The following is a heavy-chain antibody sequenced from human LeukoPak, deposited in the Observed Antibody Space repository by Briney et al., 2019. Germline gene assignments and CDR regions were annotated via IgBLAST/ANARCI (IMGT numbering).Heavy chain of an antibody. D-gene: IGHD6-6*01. V-gene: IGHV3-23*01. Sequence: GGSLRPSCAPSGFTFSSYVMSWVRQAPGKGLEWLSAISGSGGNTYNADSVKGRFTISRDNSQNSLSLQMNSLRAEDTAVYFCAKAGYRGSSVNYFDYWGEGTLVTVSS. J-gene: IGHJ4*02. CDR1: GFTFSSYV. CDR2: ISGSGGNT. CDR3: AKAGYRGSSVNYFDY.